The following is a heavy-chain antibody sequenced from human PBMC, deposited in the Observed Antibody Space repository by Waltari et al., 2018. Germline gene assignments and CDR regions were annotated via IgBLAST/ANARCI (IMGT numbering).Heavy chain of an antibody. CDR1: GFTFSRYA. D-gene: IGHD2-21*02. CDR3: ARDSSVVVTAMMDY. J-gene: IGHJ4*02. CDR2: ISYDGSNK. Sequence: QLQLVESGGGVVPPGRSLGLSCEPSGFTFSRYAMPGVRPAPGKGLEWVAVISYDGSNKYYADSVKGRFTISRDNSKNTLYLQMNSLRAEDTAVYYCARDSSVVVTAMMDYWGQGTLVTVSS. V-gene: IGHV3-30*01.